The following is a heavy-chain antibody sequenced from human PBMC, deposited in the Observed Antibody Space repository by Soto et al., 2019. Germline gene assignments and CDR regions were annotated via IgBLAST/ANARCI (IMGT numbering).Heavy chain of an antibody. Sequence: SEILSLTCTVSGGSISAYYWSWIRQSPGKGLEWIGYIFYSDNTNYNPSLRSRVTISVDTSKSQFSLKLTSVTAADTAVYYCSRGGETYYDFWSGFSPIDYWGQGALVTVSS. V-gene: IGHV4-59*01. J-gene: IGHJ4*02. CDR2: IFYSDNT. D-gene: IGHD3-3*01. CDR3: SRGGETYYDFWSGFSPIDY. CDR1: GGSISAYY.